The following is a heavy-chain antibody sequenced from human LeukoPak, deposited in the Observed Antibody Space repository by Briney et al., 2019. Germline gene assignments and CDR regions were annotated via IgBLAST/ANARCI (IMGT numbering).Heavy chain of an antibody. CDR2: IIPMTGMP. CDR3: ARRGESPGEYFQY. V-gene: IGHV1-69*04. Sequence: SVKVSCKSSGGSFSNYVISWVRQAPGQRPEWMGRIIPMTGMPNYSPKLLGRITITADISTSTAYLELSSLRSDDTAVYFCARRGESPGEYFQYWGQGTLVTVSS. CDR1: GGSFSNYV. J-gene: IGHJ1*01. D-gene: IGHD5-12*01.